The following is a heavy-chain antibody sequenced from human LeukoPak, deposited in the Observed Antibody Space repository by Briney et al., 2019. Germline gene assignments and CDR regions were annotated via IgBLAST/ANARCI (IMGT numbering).Heavy chain of an antibody. D-gene: IGHD4-17*01. CDR1: GYTFDTYG. Sequence: ASVKVSCKASGYTFDTYGISWVRQAPGQGLEWMGWTSAYNGNTNYAQNTNYAQKLQGRVTMTTETSTSTAYMEVRSLRSDDTAVYYCARGDYGDKFDYWGQGTLVTISS. CDR2: TSAYNGNTNYAQNT. J-gene: IGHJ4*02. CDR3: ARGDYGDKFDY. V-gene: IGHV1-18*01.